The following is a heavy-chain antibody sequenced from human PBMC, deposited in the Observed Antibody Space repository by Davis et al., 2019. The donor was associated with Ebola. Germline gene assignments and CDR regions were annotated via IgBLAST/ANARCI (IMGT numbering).Heavy chain of an antibody. CDR2: FHHSGAT. CDR1: GGSIGSINW. CDR3: ARVHYDFWSGYDTGNWFDP. J-gene: IGHJ5*02. V-gene: IGHV4-4*02. Sequence: MPSETLSPTCPLPGGSIGSINWWSWVRQPPGKGLEWIGEFHHSGATNYNPSLKSRVPISVDKSKNQFSLKLSSVTAADTAVYYCARVHYDFWSGYDTGNWFDPWGQGTLVTVSS. D-gene: IGHD3-3*01.